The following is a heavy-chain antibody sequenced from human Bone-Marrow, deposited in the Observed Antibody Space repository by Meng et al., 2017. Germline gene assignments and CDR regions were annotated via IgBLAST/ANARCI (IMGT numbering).Heavy chain of an antibody. J-gene: IGHJ5*02. CDR2: IYYSGST. D-gene: IGHD5-24*01. V-gene: IGHV4-39*07. Sequence: GSLRLSCTVSGGSISSSSYYWGWIRQPPGKGLEWIGSIYYSGSTYYNPSLKSRVTISVDTSKNQFSLKPSSVTAADTAVYYCASRDESRGFDPWGQGTLVTVSS. CDR1: GGSISSSSYY. CDR3: ASRDESRGFDP.